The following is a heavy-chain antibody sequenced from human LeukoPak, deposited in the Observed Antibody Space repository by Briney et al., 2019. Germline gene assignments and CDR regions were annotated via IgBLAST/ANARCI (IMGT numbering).Heavy chain of an antibody. D-gene: IGHD2-2*01. CDR1: GITFSKNC. V-gene: IGHV1-69*02. CDR2: FIPMVGVA. Sequence: GASVKVSCKASGITFSKNCISWVRQAPGQGLEWMGRFIPMVGVAAYAQKFQGRITITEDRSANTAFMELSSLTSEDTAVYYCARIKAVGVPVAIDASYSYGMDVWGQGTAVAVSS. J-gene: IGHJ6*02. CDR3: ARIKAVGVPVAIDASYSYGMDV.